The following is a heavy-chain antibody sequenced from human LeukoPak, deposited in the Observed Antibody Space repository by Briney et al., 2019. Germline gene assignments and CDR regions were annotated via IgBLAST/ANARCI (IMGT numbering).Heavy chain of an antibody. CDR2: IYYSGST. CDR3: AKDRRSYSSIFDY. J-gene: IGHJ4*02. CDR1: GGSISSYY. D-gene: IGHD6-13*01. Sequence: SETLSLTCTVSGGSISSYYWSWIRQPPGKGLEWIGYIYYSGSTNYNPSLKSRVTISVDTSKNQFSLKLSSVTAADTAVYYCAKDRRSYSSIFDYWGQGTLVTVSS. V-gene: IGHV4-59*01.